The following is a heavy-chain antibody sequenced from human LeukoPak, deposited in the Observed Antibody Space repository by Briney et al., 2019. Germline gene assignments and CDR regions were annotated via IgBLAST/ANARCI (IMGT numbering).Heavy chain of an antibody. CDR2: IYYSGST. CDR3: ARRPSDAGASFDY. Sequence: SETLSLTCSVSGGSISSSSYFWGWIRQPPGKGLEWIGSIYYSGSTYYNPSLKSRVTISVDTSKNQFSLKLSSVTAADTAAYYCARRPSDAGASFDYWGQGTLVTVSS. V-gene: IGHV4-39*01. CDR1: GGSISSSSYF. J-gene: IGHJ4*02. D-gene: IGHD3-10*01.